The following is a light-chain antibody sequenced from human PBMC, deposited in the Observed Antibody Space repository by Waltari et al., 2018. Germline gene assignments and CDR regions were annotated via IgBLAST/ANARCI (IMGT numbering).Light chain of an antibody. Sequence: QSVLTQPPSASGTPGQKVTISCSGSDSNVGVHTVTWFQQIPGSAPKLLIVDAGQRPLGLSARFSGSRSGSSASLAISGLQSEDEADDYGATWDVSLQAWVFGGGTKLTV. CDR3: ATWDVSLQAWV. J-gene: IGLJ3*02. CDR1: DSNVGVHT. CDR2: DAG. V-gene: IGLV1-44*01.